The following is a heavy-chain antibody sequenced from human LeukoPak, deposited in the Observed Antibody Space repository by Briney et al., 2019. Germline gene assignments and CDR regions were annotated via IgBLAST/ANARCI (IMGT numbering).Heavy chain of an antibody. CDR3: ARDSAGDYWLDP. Sequence: SETLSHTCTVSGSPISGYYSNWIRQPPGKGLEWIGSIHYSGRTSFNGSLKTRITMSVDTSKNQFSLKLTSVTTADTAVYFCARDSAGDYWLDPWGQGTPVTVSS. CDR1: GSPISGYY. D-gene: IGHD7-27*01. V-gene: IGHV4-59*01. CDR2: IHYSGRT. J-gene: IGHJ5*02.